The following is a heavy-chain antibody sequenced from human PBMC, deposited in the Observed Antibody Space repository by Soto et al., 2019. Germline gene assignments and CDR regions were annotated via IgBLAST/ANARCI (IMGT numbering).Heavy chain of an antibody. CDR3: ARGMCKSGDSSGYYSPVY. D-gene: IGHD3-22*01. V-gene: IGHV1-69*13. Sequence: SVQVSCKASGGTFSSYAISWVRQAPGQGLEWMGGIIPIFGTANYAQKFQGRVTITADESTSTAYMELSSLRSEDTAVYYCARGMCKSGDSSGYYSPVYWGQGTLVTVSS. J-gene: IGHJ4*02. CDR2: IIPIFGTA. CDR1: GGTFSSYA.